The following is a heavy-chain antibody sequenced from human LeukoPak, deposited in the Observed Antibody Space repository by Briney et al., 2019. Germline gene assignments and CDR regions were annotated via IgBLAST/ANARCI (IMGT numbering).Heavy chain of an antibody. J-gene: IGHJ3*02. Sequence: GASVKVSCKASGGTFSSYAISWVRQAPGQGLEWMGGIIPIFGTANYAQKFRGRVTITADKSTSTAYMELSSLRSEDTAVYYCASPYSGSYGGGDAFDIWGQGTMVTVSS. CDR3: ASPYSGSYGGGDAFDI. CDR2: IIPIFGTA. D-gene: IGHD1-26*01. V-gene: IGHV1-69*06. CDR1: GGTFSSYA.